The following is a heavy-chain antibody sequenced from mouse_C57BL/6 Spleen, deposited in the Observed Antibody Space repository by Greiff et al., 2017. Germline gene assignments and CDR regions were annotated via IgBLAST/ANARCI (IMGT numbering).Heavy chain of an antibody. CDR3: AIKSYYTLFGY. CDR2: INPNNGGT. V-gene: IGHV1-26*01. D-gene: IGHD2-12*01. Sequence: VQLQQSGPELVKPGASVKISCKASGYTFTDYYMNWVKQSHGKSLEWIGDINPNNGGTSYNQKFKGKATLTVDKSTSTAYMELRSLTSEDSAVYYCAIKSYYTLFGYWGQGTTLTVSS. J-gene: IGHJ2*01. CDR1: GYTFTDYY.